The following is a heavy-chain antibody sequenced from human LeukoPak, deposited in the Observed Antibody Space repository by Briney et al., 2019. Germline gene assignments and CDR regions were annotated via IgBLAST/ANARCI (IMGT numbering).Heavy chain of an antibody. CDR2: IYYSGST. Sequence: SETLSLTCTVSGGSISSSSYYWGWLRQPPGKGLEWIGSIYYSGSTYYNPSLKSRVTISVDTSKNQFSLKLSSVTAADTAVYYCARHVKAIVVVPAAMPIENWFDPWGQGTLVTVSS. D-gene: IGHD2-2*01. CDR1: GGSISSSSYY. CDR3: ARHVKAIVVVPAAMPIENWFDP. V-gene: IGHV4-39*01. J-gene: IGHJ5*02.